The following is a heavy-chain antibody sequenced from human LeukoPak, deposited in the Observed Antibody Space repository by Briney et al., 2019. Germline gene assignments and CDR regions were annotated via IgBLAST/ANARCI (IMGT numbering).Heavy chain of an antibody. D-gene: IGHD4-17*01. J-gene: IGHJ4*02. Sequence: GRSLRLSCAASGFTFSSYGMHWVRQAPGKGLEWVAVIWYDGSNKYYADSVKGRFTISRDNSKNTLYLQMNSLRAEDTAVYYCARDRNGNYGRWGFDYWGQGTLVTVSS. CDR3: ARDRNGNYGRWGFDY. CDR1: GFTFSSYG. V-gene: IGHV3-33*01. CDR2: IWYDGSNK.